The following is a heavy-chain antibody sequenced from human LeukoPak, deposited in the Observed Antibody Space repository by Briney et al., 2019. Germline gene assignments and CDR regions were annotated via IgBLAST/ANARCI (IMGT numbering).Heavy chain of an antibody. V-gene: IGHV3-66*01. CDR3: AREYYYDRSGYYY. D-gene: IGHD3-22*01. Sequence: GGSLRLSCAASGFTVSSNYMSWVRRAPGKGLEWVSVIYSGGSTYYADSVKGRFTISRDNSKNTLYLQMNSLRAEDTAVYYCAREYYYDRSGYYYWGQGTLVTVSS. J-gene: IGHJ4*02. CDR2: IYSGGST. CDR1: GFTVSSNY.